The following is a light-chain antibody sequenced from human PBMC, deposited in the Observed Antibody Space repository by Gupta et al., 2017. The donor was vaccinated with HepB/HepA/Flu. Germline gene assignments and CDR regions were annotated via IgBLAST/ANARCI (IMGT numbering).Light chain of an antibody. CDR3: QQYNSYWT. V-gene: IGKV1-5*03. J-gene: IGKJ1*01. Sequence: DIQMTQSPSTLSASVGDRVTITCRASQSISSWLAWYQQKAGKAPKLLIYKASSLESGVPSRFSGSGSGTEFTLTISSLQPDDFATYYCQQYNSYWTFGQGTKVEIK. CDR1: QSISSW. CDR2: KAS.